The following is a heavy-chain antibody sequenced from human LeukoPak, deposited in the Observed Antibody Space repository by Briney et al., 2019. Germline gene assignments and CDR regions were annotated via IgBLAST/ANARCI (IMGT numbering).Heavy chain of an antibody. V-gene: IGHV3-74*01. CDR3: ARDILTDSY. Sequence: GRSLRLSCAASGFTFSSYAMHWVRQAPGKGLVWVSRIHSDGSHTDYADSVKGRFTISRDNAKNTLYLQMNSLRAEDTAMYYCARDILTDSYWGQGTLVTVSS. J-gene: IGHJ4*02. CDR2: IHSDGSHT. CDR1: GFTFSSYA. D-gene: IGHD3-9*01.